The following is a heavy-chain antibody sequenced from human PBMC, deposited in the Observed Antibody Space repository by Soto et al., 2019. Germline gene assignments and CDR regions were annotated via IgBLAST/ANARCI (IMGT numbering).Heavy chain of an antibody. J-gene: IGHJ6*02. D-gene: IGHD3-10*01. CDR3: AREKSTMIRGVRYGMDV. CDR1: GFTVSTNY. Sequence: GSLRLSCAASGFTVSTNYMSWVRQVPGKGLKWVSVINSGGTPYYADSVKGRFTVSRDTSKNTLYLQMSSLRAEDTAVYFCAREKSTMIRGVRYGMDVWGQGTTVTVSS. V-gene: IGHV3-53*01. CDR2: INSGGTP.